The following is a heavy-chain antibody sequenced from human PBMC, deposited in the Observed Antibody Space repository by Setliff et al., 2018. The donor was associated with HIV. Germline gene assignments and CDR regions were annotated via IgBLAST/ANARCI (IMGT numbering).Heavy chain of an antibody. V-gene: IGHV1-69*10. CDR3: ARARLQGIVTAVGPRDNCLDP. Sequence: SVKVSCKASGDTFSSYAISWVRQAPGQGLEWMGGIIPVLGLSYYAQNFQGRVTITTDESTSTAYMELRSLSSDDTAVYYCARARLQGIVTAVGPRDNCLDPWGQGTRVTVSS. CDR2: IIPVLGLS. J-gene: IGHJ5*02. CDR1: GDTFSSYA. D-gene: IGHD1-26*01.